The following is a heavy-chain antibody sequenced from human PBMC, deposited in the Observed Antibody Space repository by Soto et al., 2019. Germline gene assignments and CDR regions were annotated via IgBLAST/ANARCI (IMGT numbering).Heavy chain of an antibody. CDR1: GYTFTSYY. D-gene: IGHD3-3*01. Sequence: ASVKVSCKASGYTFTSYYINWVRQATGQGLEWMGWMNPNSGNTGYAQKFQGRVTMTRNTSISTAYMELSSLRSEDTAVYYCARVSDFWSGYGTVYYYYYYMDVWGKGTTVTVSS. CDR3: ARVSDFWSGYGTVYYYYYYMDV. CDR2: MNPNSGNT. V-gene: IGHV1-8*01. J-gene: IGHJ6*03.